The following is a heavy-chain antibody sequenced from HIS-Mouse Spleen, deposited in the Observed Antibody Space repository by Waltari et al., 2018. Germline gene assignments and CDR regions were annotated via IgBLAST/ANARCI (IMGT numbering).Heavy chain of an antibody. Sequence: QVQLVQFGAEVKKPGPSGWGSCKASGFTFTGNYMHWERQAPGQGLEWMGWINPNSGGTNYAQKFQGRVTMTRDTSISTAYMELSRLRSDDTAVYYCARGGNWDDAFDIWGQGTMVTVSS. D-gene: IGHD7-27*01. J-gene: IGHJ3*02. CDR1: GFTFTGNY. CDR2: INPNSGGT. V-gene: IGHV1-2*02. CDR3: ARGGNWDDAFDI.